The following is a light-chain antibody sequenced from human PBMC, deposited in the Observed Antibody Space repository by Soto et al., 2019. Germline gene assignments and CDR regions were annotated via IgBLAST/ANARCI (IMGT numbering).Light chain of an antibody. Sequence: DIVLTQSPAPLSLSPGERATLSCRASQSVGTSLAWYQQRPGQAPRLLLSAASTRATGIPARFSGSGSGTDFTLTISSLQAEDVAVYYCQQRTNWPPRDTFGQGTRLEIK. CDR3: QQRTNWPPRDT. V-gene: IGKV3-11*01. CDR1: QSVGTS. CDR2: AAS. J-gene: IGKJ5*01.